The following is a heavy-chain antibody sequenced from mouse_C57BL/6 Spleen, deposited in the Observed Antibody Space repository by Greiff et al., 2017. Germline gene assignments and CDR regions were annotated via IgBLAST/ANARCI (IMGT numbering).Heavy chain of an antibody. V-gene: IGHV5-17*01. CDR3: AMLRITSLYYYAMDY. J-gene: IGHJ4*01. D-gene: IGHD2-4*01. CDR2: ISSGSSTI. CDR1: GFTFSDYG. Sequence: EVQLVESGGGLVKPGGSLKLSCAASGFTFSDYGMHWVRQAPEKGLEWVAYISSGSSTIYYADPVKGRFTISRDNAKNTLFLQMTSLRSEDTAMYYCAMLRITSLYYYAMDYWGQGTSVTVSS.